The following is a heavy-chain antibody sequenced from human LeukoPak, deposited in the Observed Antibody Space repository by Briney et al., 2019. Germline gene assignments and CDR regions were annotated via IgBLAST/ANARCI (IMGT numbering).Heavy chain of an antibody. CDR3: ARETAHCGGDCYDY. Sequence: PGGSLRLSCSGRGFTFSSYEINWVRQAPGKGLEWLSYISSSGDSIYYADCVTGRFTVSRDNAESSVFLQMNSLRVEDTAIYYCARETAHCGGDCYDYWGQGTLVTVSS. CDR1: GFTFSSYE. J-gene: IGHJ4*02. D-gene: IGHD2-21*01. V-gene: IGHV3-48*03. CDR2: ISSSGDSI.